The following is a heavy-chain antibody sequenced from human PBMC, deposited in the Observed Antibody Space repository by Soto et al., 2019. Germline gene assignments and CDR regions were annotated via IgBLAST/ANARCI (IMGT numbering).Heavy chain of an antibody. J-gene: IGHJ6*02. Sequence: EVQLLESGGGLVQPGGSLRLSCAASGFTFSSYAMSWVRQAPGKGLEWVSATSGSGGSTYYADSVEGRLTISRDNSKNTLYLQMNSLRAEDTAVYYCAKGITIFGVIIEGEYYYGMAVWGQGTTVTVP. V-gene: IGHV3-23*01. CDR2: TSGSGGST. CDR1: GFTFSSYA. D-gene: IGHD3-3*01. CDR3: AKGITIFGVIIEGEYYYGMAV.